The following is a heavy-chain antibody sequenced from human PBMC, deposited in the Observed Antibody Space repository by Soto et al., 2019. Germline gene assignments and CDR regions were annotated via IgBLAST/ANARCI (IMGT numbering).Heavy chain of an antibody. Sequence: QVQLVQSGAEVKKPGSSVKVSCKASGGTFSSYAISWVRQAPGQGLEWMGGIIPIFGTANYAQKFQGRVTITADESTSTAYMELSSLRSEDTAVYYCARPVVAATLYYYYGMDVWGQGTTVTVSS. CDR3: ARPVVAATLYYYYGMDV. J-gene: IGHJ6*02. V-gene: IGHV1-69*01. CDR1: GGTFSSYA. CDR2: IIPIFGTA. D-gene: IGHD2-15*01.